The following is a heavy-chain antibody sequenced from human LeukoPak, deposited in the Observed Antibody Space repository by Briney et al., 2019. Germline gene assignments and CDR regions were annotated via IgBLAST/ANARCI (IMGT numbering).Heavy chain of an antibody. Sequence: SETLSLTCTVSGGSISSSSYYWGWIRQPPGKGLEWIGSIYYSGSTYYNPSLKSRVTISVDTSKNQFSLKLSSVTAADTAVYYCARDDGYSYGDYWGQGTLVTVSS. J-gene: IGHJ4*02. CDR1: GGSISSSSYY. D-gene: IGHD5-18*01. CDR2: IYYSGST. CDR3: ARDDGYSYGDY. V-gene: IGHV4-39*07.